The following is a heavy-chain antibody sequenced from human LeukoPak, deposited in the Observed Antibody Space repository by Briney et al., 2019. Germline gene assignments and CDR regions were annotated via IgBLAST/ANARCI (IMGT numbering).Heavy chain of an antibody. CDR3: ARDQGYYGSNFDY. CDR2: IIPILGIA. D-gene: IGHD3-22*01. V-gene: IGHV1-69*04. J-gene: IGHJ4*02. Sequence: ASVKVSCKASGGTFSSYAISWVRQAPGQGLEWMGRIIPILGIANYAQKFQGRVTITADKSTSTAYMELSSLRSEDTAVYYCARDQGYYGSNFDYWGQGTLVTVSS. CDR1: GGTFSSYA.